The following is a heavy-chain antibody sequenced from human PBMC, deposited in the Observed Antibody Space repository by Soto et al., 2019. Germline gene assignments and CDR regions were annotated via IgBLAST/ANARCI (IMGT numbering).Heavy chain of an antibody. CDR1: GYTFTSYG. Sequence: KNLLASVKVSCKASGYTFTSYGISWVRQAPGQGLEWMGWISAYNGNTNYAQKLQGRVTMTTDTSTSTAYMELRSLRSDDTAVYYCARYGYSSGWFRGHDAFDIWGQGTMVTVSS. J-gene: IGHJ3*02. V-gene: IGHV1-18*01. D-gene: IGHD6-19*01. CDR2: ISAYNGNT. CDR3: ARYGYSSGWFRGHDAFDI.